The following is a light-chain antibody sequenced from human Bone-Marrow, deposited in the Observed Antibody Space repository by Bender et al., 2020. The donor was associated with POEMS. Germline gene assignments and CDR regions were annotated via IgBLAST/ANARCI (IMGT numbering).Light chain of an antibody. CDR3: QVWESSSDHLV. CDR2: DYN. J-gene: IGLJ2*01. V-gene: IGLV3-21*02. CDR1: SSDVMNYDL. Sequence: YALTQPASVSGSPGQSITIPCTGTSSDVMNYDLVSWYQQKPGQAPVLLVYDYNDRPSGIPERFSGSNSGNTATLTISRVEAGDEADYYCQVWESSSDHLVFGGGTKLAVL.